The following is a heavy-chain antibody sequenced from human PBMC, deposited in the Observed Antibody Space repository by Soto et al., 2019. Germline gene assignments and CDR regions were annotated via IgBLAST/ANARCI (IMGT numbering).Heavy chain of an antibody. CDR1: GGSISGTNEY. D-gene: IGHD3-10*01. J-gene: IGHJ1*01. CDR2: IHYDGRT. CDR3: ARTYLGSGSYSY. V-gene: IGHV4-39*02. Sequence: QLQLQESGPGLVEPSETLSLTCTVSGGSISGTNEYWGWIRQPPGKGLEWIASIHYDGRTYYTPSLKSRLTISADTSKTHFSLKLSSVTAADTAVYYCARTYLGSGSYSYWGQGTLVIVSS.